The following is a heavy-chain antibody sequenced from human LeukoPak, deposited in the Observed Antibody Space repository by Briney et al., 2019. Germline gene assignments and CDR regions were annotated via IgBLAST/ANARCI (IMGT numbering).Heavy chain of an antibody. J-gene: IGHJ4*02. D-gene: IGHD3-22*01. CDR2: IYYSGST. Sequence: SEPLSLTFTVPGGSISSYYWSWLRPPPGKGLEWIGYIYYSGSTNYNPSLESRVTISVDTSKNQFSLKLSSVTAADTAVYYCARGPSYYYDSSGYYVDYWGQGTLVTVSS. V-gene: IGHV4-59*01. CDR1: GGSISSYY. CDR3: ARGPSYYYDSSGYYVDY.